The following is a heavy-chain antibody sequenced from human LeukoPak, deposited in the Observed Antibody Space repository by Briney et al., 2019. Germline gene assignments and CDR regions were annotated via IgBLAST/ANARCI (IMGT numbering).Heavy chain of an antibody. CDR1: GGSISSGSYY. Sequence: SETLSLTCTVSGGSISSGSYYWSWIRQPAGKGLEWIGRIYTSGSTNYNPSLKSRVTISVDTSKNQFSLKLSSVTAADTAVYYCASSYYITFDYWGQGTLVTVSS. J-gene: IGHJ4*02. V-gene: IGHV4-61*02. D-gene: IGHD1-26*01. CDR3: ASSYYITFDY. CDR2: IYTSGST.